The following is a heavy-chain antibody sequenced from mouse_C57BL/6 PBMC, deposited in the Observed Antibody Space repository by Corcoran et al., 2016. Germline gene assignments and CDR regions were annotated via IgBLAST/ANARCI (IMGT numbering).Heavy chain of an antibody. J-gene: IGHJ4*01. CDR3: ARIYDGYRGAMDY. CDR2: INPNNGGT. V-gene: IGHV1-18*01. Sequence: EVQLQQTGPELVKPGASVKIPCKASGYTFTDYNMDWVKQSHGKSLEWIGDINPNNGGTIYNQKFKGKATLTVDKSSSTAYMELRSLTSEDTAVYYCARIYDGYRGAMDYWGQGTSVTVSS. CDR1: GYTFTDYN. D-gene: IGHD2-3*01.